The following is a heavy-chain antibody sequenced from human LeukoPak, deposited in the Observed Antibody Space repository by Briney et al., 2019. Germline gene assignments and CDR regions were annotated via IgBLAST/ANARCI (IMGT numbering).Heavy chain of an antibody. D-gene: IGHD2-2*01. CDR2: ISYDGSNK. J-gene: IGHJ4*02. V-gene: IGHV3-30*03. CDR1: GFTFSSYG. CDR3: ARRVVVPAAPYYFDY. Sequence: GGSLRLSRAASGFTFSSYGMHWVRQAPGKGLEWVAVISYDGSNKYYADSVKGRFTISRDNSKNTLYLQMNSLRAEDTAVYYCARRVVVPAAPYYFDYWGQGTLVTVSS.